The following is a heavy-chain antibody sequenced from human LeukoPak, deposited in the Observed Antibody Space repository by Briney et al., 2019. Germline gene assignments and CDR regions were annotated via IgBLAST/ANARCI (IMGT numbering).Heavy chain of an antibody. CDR1: GYTFTGYS. CDR2: INPNSGGT. CDR3: VRDFIAARSGVY. Sequence: GASVKVSCKASGYTFTGYSLHWVRQAPGQGLEWMGWINPNSGGTNYAQKFQGRVTMTRDMSISTAYMELSRLTSDDTAVYYCVRDFIAARSGVYWGQGTLVTVSS. V-gene: IGHV1-2*02. D-gene: IGHD6-6*01. J-gene: IGHJ4*02.